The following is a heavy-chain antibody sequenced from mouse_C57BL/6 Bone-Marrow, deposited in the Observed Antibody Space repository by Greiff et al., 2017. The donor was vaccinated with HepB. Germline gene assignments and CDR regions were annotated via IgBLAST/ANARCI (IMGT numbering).Heavy chain of an antibody. CDR2: INPSTGGT. Sequence: QVQLQQPGTELVKPGASVKLSCKASGYTFTSYWMHWVKQRPGQGLEWIGNINPSTGGTNYNEKFKSKATLTVDKSSSTAYMQLSSLTSEESAVYYCASHYYGSSPWFAYWGQGTLVTVSA. J-gene: IGHJ3*01. D-gene: IGHD1-1*01. CDR3: ASHYYGSSPWFAY. V-gene: IGHV1-53*01. CDR1: GYTFTSYW.